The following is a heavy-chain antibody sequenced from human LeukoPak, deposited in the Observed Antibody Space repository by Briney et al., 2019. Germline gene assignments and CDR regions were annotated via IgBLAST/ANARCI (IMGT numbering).Heavy chain of an antibody. D-gene: IGHD3-22*01. CDR2: ISSSSSYI. Sequence: GGSLRLSCAASGFTFSDYYMRWIRQAPGKGLEWVSYISSSSSYIYYADSVKGRFTLSRDNAKNSLYLQMNSLRAEDTAVYYCARHSSGYYYFDYWGQGTLVTVSS. CDR1: GFTFSDYY. J-gene: IGHJ4*02. V-gene: IGHV3-11*03. CDR3: ARHSSGYYYFDY.